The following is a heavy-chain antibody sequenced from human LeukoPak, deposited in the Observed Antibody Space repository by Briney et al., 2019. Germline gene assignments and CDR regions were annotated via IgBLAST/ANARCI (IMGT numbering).Heavy chain of an antibody. J-gene: IGHJ4*02. V-gene: IGHV3-48*01. CDR3: ARDYLQQLVIPTHFDY. CDR2: ISSSSSTI. D-gene: IGHD3-16*02. Sequence: PGGSLRLSCAASGFTFRNYNMNWVRQAPGKGLEWVSYISSSSSTIYYADSVKGRFTISRDNAKNSLYLQMNSLRAEDTAVYYCARDYLQQLVIPTHFDYWGQGTLVTVSS. CDR1: GFTFRNYN.